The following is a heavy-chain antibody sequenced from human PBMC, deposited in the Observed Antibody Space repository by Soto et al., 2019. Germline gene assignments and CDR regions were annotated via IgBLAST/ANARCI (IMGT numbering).Heavy chain of an antibody. CDR3: ARDHGSWYGEDY. J-gene: IGHJ4*02. V-gene: IGHV3-21*01. CDR1: GFTFSSYS. Sequence: VGSLRLSCAASGFTFSSYSMNWVRQAPGKGLEWVSSISSSSSYIYYADSVKGRFTISRDNAKNSLYLQMNSLRAEDTAVYYCARDHGSWYGEDYWGQRTLVTVSS. CDR2: ISSSSSYI. D-gene: IGHD6-13*01.